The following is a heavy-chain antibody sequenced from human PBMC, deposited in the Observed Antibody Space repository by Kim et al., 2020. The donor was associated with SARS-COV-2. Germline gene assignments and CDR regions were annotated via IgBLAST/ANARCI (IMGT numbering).Heavy chain of an antibody. J-gene: IGHJ6*02. CDR1: GGSISSGSYY. D-gene: IGHD2-15*01. CDR2: IYTSGST. Sequence: SETLSLTCTGSGGSISSGSYYWSWIRQPAGKGLEWIGRIYTSGSTNYNPSLKSRVTISVDTSKNRFSLKLSSVTAADTAVYYCAGVPTRGGSKPMDYYGMDVWGQGTTVTVSS. V-gene: IGHV4-61*02. CDR3: AGVPTRGGSKPMDYYGMDV.